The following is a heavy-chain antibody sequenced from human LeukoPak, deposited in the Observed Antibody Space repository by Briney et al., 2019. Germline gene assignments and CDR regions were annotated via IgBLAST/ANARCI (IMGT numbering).Heavy chain of an antibody. CDR2: VHPVNSDT. Sequence: GESLKISCKGSGYYFTNWIGWVRQMPGKGLEWMWIVHPVNSDTRYSPSFQGQVTISADKSISTAYLQWSSLKAPDTAMYYCARQDGYGTYYFGYWGQGTLVTVSS. D-gene: IGHD5-24*01. J-gene: IGHJ4*02. CDR3: ARQDGYGTYYFGY. CDR1: GYYFTNW. V-gene: IGHV5-51*01.